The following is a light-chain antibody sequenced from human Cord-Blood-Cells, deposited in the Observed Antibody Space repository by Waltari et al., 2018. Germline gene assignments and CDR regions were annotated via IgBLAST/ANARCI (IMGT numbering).Light chain of an antibody. Sequence: DIVMTQSPLSLLVTPGEPASLSCSFSHSLLHSNGYNYLDWYLQKPGQSPQLLIYLGSNRASGVPDRFSGSGSGTDFTLKISRVEAEDVGVYYCMQALQTPLTFGGGTKVEIK. V-gene: IGKV2-28*01. J-gene: IGKJ4*01. CDR2: LGS. CDR3: MQALQTPLT. CDR1: HSLLHSNGYNY.